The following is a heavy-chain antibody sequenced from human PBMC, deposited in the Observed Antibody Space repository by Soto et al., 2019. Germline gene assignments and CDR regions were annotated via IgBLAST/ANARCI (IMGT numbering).Heavy chain of an antibody. D-gene: IGHD6-13*01. J-gene: IGHJ4*02. CDR3: ARDRAAGSIAAAGLFDY. V-gene: IGHV3-33*01. CDR2: IWYDGSNK. Sequence: GSLRLSCAASGFTLSSYGMHWVRQAPGKGLEWVAVIWYDGSNKYYADSVKGRFTISRDNSKNTLYLQMNSLRAEDTAVYYCARDRAAGSIAAAGLFDYWGQGTLVTVSS. CDR1: GFTLSSYG.